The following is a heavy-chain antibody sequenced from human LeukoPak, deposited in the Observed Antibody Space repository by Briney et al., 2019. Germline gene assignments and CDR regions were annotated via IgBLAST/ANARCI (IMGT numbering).Heavy chain of an antibody. CDR3: ARYSSGYYVRGAFDI. CDR2: IYHSGST. CDR1: GGSISSGGYY. D-gene: IGHD3-22*01. J-gene: IGHJ3*02. V-gene: IGHV4-30-2*02. Sequence: SETLSLTCTVSGGSISSGGYYWSWIRQPPGKGLEWIGYIYHSGSTNYNPSLKSRVTISVDKSKNQFSLKLSSVTAADTAVYYCARYSSGYYVRGAFDIWGQGTMVTVSS.